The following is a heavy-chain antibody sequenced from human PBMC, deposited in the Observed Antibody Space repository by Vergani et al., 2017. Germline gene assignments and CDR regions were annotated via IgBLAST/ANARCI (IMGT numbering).Heavy chain of an antibody. J-gene: IGHJ5*02. CDR3: GRGADFYGLGSRLLDL. CDR2: MYHSGST. V-gene: IGHV4-59*01. D-gene: IGHD3-10*01. Sequence: QVRLQESGPGLVKPSETLSLTCSVSGGSMSGYYWSWIRQPPGKELEWIGYMYHSGSTNYNPSLETRVTISGDTSKNQFSLKRNSVTAADTAVYYCGRGADFYGLGSRLLDLWGQGILVTVSS. CDR1: GGSMSGYY.